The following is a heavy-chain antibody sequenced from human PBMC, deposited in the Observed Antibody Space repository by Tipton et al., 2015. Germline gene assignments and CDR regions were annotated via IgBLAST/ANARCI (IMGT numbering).Heavy chain of an antibody. CDR2: MFYSGRT. D-gene: IGHD2-8*01. CDR3: ARTDALGHFDY. V-gene: IGHV4-38-2*01. J-gene: IGHJ4*02. CDR1: AYSIRSDYY. Sequence: TLSLTCAVSAYSIRSDYYWGWIRQPPGKGLEWIGNMFYSGRTYYNPSLKSRATISVDTSKNQFSLRLSSVTAADTAVYFCARTDALGHFDYWGLGTLVTVSS.